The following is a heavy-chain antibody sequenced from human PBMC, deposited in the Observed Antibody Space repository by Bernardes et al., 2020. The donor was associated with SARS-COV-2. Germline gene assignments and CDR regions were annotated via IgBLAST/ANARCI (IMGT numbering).Heavy chain of an antibody. J-gene: IGHJ4*02. Sequence: GGSLRLSCAASGFTFSNYGMSWVRQAPGKGLEWVAHIRAGGTITSYADSVKGRFTISRDNSKNTLSLQMNSLRVEDTAIYYCARGYASGNSYLYYFDQWGQGTLVTVSS. V-gene: IGHV3-23*01. CDR3: ARGYASGNSYLYYFDQ. CDR2: IRAGGTIT. CDR1: GFTFSNYG. D-gene: IGHD3-16*01.